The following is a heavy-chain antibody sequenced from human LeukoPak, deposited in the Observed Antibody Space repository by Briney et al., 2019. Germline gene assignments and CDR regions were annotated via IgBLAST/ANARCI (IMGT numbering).Heavy chain of an antibody. CDR1: GFKFSDHL. J-gene: IGHJ4*02. CDR2: IKADGTET. CDR3: ARDHLYYDISGPRFDY. D-gene: IGHD3-9*01. Sequence: GGSLRLSCAASGFKFSDHLMTWVRQAPGKGLEWVANIKADGTETYYVDSVKGRFTILRDNAKNSLYLQMNSLRVEDTAVYYCARDHLYYDISGPRFDYWGQGTRVTVPS. V-gene: IGHV3-7*01.